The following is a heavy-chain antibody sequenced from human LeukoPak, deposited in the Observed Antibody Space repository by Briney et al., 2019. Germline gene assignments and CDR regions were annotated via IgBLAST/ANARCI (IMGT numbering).Heavy chain of an antibody. D-gene: IGHD3-10*01. CDR3: ARGGYYGSGNDFRFDP. J-gene: IGHJ5*02. Sequence: SETLSLTCTVSSGSISTSNYYWGWVRQPPGKALEWIGNIFYSGSTYYSPSLKSRVTISLDTSRNQFSLKLSSVTAADTAVYYCARGGYYGSGNDFRFDPWGQGTLVTVSS. CDR1: SGSISTSNYY. CDR2: IFYSGST. V-gene: IGHV4-39*07.